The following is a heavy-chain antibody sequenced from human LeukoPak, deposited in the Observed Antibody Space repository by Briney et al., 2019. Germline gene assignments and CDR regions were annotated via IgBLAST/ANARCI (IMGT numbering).Heavy chain of an antibody. V-gene: IGHV4-4*08. Sequence: GSLRLSCAASGFTFSDYYMSWIRQAPGKGLEWIGRIYTSGSTNYNPSLKSRVTISVDTSKNQFSLKLSSVTAADTAVYYCAREPANYDILTGYYPNWFDPWGQGTLVTVSS. CDR3: AREPANYDILTGYYPNWFDP. J-gene: IGHJ5*02. CDR2: IYTSGST. CDR1: GFTFSDYY. D-gene: IGHD3-9*01.